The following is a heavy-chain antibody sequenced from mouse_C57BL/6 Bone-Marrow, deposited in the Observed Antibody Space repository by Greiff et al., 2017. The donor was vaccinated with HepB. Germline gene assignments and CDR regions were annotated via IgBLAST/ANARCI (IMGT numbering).Heavy chain of an antibody. J-gene: IGHJ2*01. CDR2: IYPRSGNT. D-gene: IGHD1-1*01. CDR1: GYTFTSYG. CDR3: ARPLIYYYGSSDY. Sequence: VHLVESGAELARPGASVKLSCKASGYTFTSYGISWVKQRTGQGLEWIGEIYPRSGNTYYNEKFKGKATLTADKSSSTAYMELRSLTSEDSAVYFCARPLIYYYGSSDYWGQGTTLTVSS. V-gene: IGHV1-81*01.